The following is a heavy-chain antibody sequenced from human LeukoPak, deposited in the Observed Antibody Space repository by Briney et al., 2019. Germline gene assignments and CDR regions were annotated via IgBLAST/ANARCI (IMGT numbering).Heavy chain of an antibody. V-gene: IGHV3-11*06. D-gene: IGHD3-10*01. Sequence: GGSLRLSCAASGFTFSDYYMSWIRQAPGKGLEWVSYISSSSYTNYADSVKGRFTISRDNAKNSLYLQMNSLRAEDTAVYYCARRAMGYGSGPISHWYFDLWGRGTLVTVSS. J-gene: IGHJ2*01. CDR3: ARRAMGYGSGPISHWYFDL. CDR1: GFTFSDYY. CDR2: ISSSSYT.